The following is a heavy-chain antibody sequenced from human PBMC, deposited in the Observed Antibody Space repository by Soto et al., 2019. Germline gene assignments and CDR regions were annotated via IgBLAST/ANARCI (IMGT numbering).Heavy chain of an antibody. D-gene: IGHD3-22*01. CDR1: GYTFTSYY. V-gene: IGHV1-2*04. J-gene: IGHJ4*02. CDR3: ARGSADGYYYDSSGYPKKYYFDY. Sequence: GASVKVSCKASGYTFTSYYMHWVRQAPGQGLEWMGIINPSGGGTNYAQKFQGWVTMTRDTSISTAYMELSRLRSDDTAVYYCARGSADGYYYDSSGYPKKYYFDYWGQGTLVTVSS. CDR2: INPSGGGT.